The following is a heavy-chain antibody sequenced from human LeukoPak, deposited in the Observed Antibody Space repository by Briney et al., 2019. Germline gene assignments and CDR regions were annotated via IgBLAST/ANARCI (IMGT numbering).Heavy chain of an antibody. CDR1: GGSISSYY. CDR3: ARVANDDCPFDF. V-gene: IGHV4-59*01. D-gene: IGHD1-1*01. CDR2: IYYSGST. J-gene: IGHJ4*02. Sequence: SETLSLTCTVSGGSISSYYWSWIRQPPGKGLEWIGYIYYSGSTNYNPSLKSRVTISVDTSKNQFSLKLSSVTAADTAVYYCARVANDDCPFDFWGRGTLVTVSS.